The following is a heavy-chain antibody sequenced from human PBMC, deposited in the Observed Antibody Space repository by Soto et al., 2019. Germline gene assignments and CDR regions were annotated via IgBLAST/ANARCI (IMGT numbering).Heavy chain of an antibody. Sequence: EVQLVESGGGLVQPGGSLKLSCAASGFTFSGSAMHWVRQASGKGLEWVGRIRSKANSYATAYAASVKGRFTISRDDSKNTAYLQMNSLKTEDTAVYYCTRRGPLFDYWGQGTLVTVSS. J-gene: IGHJ4*02. CDR1: GFTFSGSA. CDR3: TRRGPLFDY. CDR2: IRSKANSYAT. V-gene: IGHV3-73*02.